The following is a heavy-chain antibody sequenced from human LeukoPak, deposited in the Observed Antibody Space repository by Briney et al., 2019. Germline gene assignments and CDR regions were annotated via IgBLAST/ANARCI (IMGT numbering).Heavy chain of an antibody. J-gene: IGHJ4*02. CDR3: AKVRGYSYGPFDY. D-gene: IGHD5-18*01. Sequence: GGSLRLSCAASGLTFDDYAMHWVRQAPGRGLEWVSGISWNSGDIGYADSVKGRFTISRDNAKNSLYLQMNSLRTEDTALYYCAKVRGYSYGPFDYWGQGTLVTVSS. CDR2: ISWNSGDI. V-gene: IGHV3-9*01. CDR1: GLTFDDYA.